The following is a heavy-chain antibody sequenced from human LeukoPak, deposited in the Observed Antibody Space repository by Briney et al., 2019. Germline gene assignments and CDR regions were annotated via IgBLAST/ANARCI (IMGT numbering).Heavy chain of an antibody. D-gene: IGHD3-3*01. V-gene: IGHV3-21*04. CDR1: GFTFSSYS. J-gene: IGHJ4*02. Sequence: GGSLRLSCAASGFTFSSYSMNWVRQAPGKGLEWVSSISSSSSYIYYADSVKGRFTISRDNSKNTLYLQMNSLRAEDTAVYYCASFTREWLLSPVDYWGQGTLVTVSS. CDR2: ISSSSSYI. CDR3: ASFTREWLLSPVDY.